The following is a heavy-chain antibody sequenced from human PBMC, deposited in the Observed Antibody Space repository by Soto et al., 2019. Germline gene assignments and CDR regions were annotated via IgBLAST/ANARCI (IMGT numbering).Heavy chain of an antibody. J-gene: IGHJ4*02. CDR1: GFTFNDYA. CDR2: ISGSGGHS. D-gene: IGHD6-19*01. Sequence: GGSLRLSCAASGFTFNDYAMAWVRQAPGKGLEWVSSISGSGGHSSYADSVRGRFTISRDNVNSILSLDMSDLSAEDTAVYYCAKDCRRLAVAGSAFDSWGQGTLVTVSS. V-gene: IGHV3-23*01. CDR3: AKDCRRLAVAGSAFDS.